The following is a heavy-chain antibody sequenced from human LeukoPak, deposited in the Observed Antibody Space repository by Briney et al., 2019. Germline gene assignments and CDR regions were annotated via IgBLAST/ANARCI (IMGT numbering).Heavy chain of an antibody. J-gene: IGHJ4*02. V-gene: IGHV3-64D*06. Sequence: GGSLRLSCSTSGFTFSNFVMQWVRQTPGKGLEYVSVISTDGSQYYPDSVKGRFTIFRDNSKNTLYLQMNSLKPEDTAIYYCAKNDGNIWQPHSWGQGTLVTVSS. CDR1: GFTFSNFV. CDR3: AKNDGNIWQPHS. CDR2: ISTDGSQ.